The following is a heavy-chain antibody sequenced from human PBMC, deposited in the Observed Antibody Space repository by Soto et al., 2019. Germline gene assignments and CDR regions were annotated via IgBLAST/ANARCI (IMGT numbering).Heavy chain of an antibody. CDR3: ARDEVVPAATNYMDV. CDR1: GFTFSSYS. D-gene: IGHD2-2*01. V-gene: IGHV3-48*01. J-gene: IGHJ6*03. CDR2: ISSSSTI. Sequence: GGSLRLSCAASGFTFSSYSMNWVRQAPGKGLEWVSYISSSSTIYYADSVKGRFTISRDNAKNSLYLQMNSLRAEDTAVYYCARDEVVPAATNYMDVWGKGTTVTVSS.